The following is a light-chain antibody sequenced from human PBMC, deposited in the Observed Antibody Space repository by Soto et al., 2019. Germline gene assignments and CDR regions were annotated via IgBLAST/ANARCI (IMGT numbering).Light chain of an antibody. J-gene: IGKJ1*01. Sequence: EILVTQSPATLSVSPGERATLSCRASQSVSSNLAWYMQRPGQAPRLLIYGASTRATGIPARFSGSGSGTEFTLTISSLQSEDFATYYCQQSYSAPRTFGQGTKVEIK. CDR2: GAS. CDR3: QQSYSAPRT. V-gene: IGKV3-15*01. CDR1: QSVSSN.